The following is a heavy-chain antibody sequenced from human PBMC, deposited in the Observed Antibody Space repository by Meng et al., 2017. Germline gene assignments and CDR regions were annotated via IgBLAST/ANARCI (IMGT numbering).Heavy chain of an antibody. CDR3: ARDFDY. J-gene: IGHJ4*02. Sequence: QVVASGGDVVPPGRSLTLSFAASGFIFSNYEMHWVRQAPGKGLEWVACITKDGSRKYYLGSVRGRFTISRDNSKNTLYLEMNSLRSEDTALYYCARDFDYWGQGTLVTVSS. CDR1: GFIFSNYE. CDR2: ITKDGSRK. V-gene: IGHV3-30*16.